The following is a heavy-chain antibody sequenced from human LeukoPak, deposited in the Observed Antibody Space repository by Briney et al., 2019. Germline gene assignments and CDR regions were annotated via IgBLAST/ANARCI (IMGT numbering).Heavy chain of an antibody. V-gene: IGHV1-46*01. CDR1: GYTFTSYY. J-gene: IGHJ4*02. D-gene: IGHD3-22*01. CDR2: INPSGGST. Sequence: ASVKVSCKASGYTFTSYYMHWVRQAPGQGLEWMGIINPSGGSTSYAQKFQGRVTMTRDTSTSTVYTELSSLRSEDTAVYYCASTDSSGFAGEVFDYWGQGTLVTVSS. CDR3: ASTDSSGFAGEVFDY.